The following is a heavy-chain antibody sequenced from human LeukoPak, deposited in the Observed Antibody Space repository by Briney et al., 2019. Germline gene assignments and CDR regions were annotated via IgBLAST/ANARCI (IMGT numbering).Heavy chain of an antibody. D-gene: IGHD6-6*01. V-gene: IGHV1-69-2*01. CDR2: VDPEDGET. CDR3: AKDQSRVAAQPHYYYSMDV. Sequence: ASVKVSCKVSGYTFTDYYMHWVQQAPGKGLEWMGLVDPEDGETIYAEKFQGRVTITADTSTDTAYMELSSLRSEDTAVYYCAKDQSRVAAQPHYYYSMDVWGKGTTVTVSS. CDR1: GYTFTDYY. J-gene: IGHJ6*03.